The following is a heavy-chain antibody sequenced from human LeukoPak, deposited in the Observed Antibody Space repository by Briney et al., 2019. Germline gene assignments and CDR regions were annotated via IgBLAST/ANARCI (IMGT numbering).Heavy chain of an antibody. V-gene: IGHV4-34*01. Sequence: SETLSLTCAVYGGSFSGYYWSWIRQPPGKGLEWIGEINHSGSTNYNPSLKSRVTISVDTSKNQFSLKLSSVTAADTAVYYCARPTRSGWYVPRAFDIWGQGTMVTVSS. CDR3: ARPTRSGWYVPRAFDI. CDR2: INHSGST. D-gene: IGHD6-19*01. J-gene: IGHJ3*02. CDR1: GGSFSGYY.